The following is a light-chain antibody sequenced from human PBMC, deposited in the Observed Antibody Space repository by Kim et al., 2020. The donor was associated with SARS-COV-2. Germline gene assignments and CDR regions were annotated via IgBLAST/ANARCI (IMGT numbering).Light chain of an antibody. V-gene: IGLV3-1*01. CDR2: HDS. CDR1: KLGYKY. Sequence: PEQTTSSTCTRGKLGYKYACWYQQKPGQSPVLVIYHDSKRPSGIPERFSGSNSGNTATLTISGTQAMDEADYYCQAWDSSTHNYVFGAGTKVTVL. CDR3: QAWDSSTHNYV. J-gene: IGLJ1*01.